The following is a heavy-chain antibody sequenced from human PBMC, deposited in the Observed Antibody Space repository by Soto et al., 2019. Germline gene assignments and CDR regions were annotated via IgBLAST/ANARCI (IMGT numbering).Heavy chain of an antibody. CDR2: IYYSGST. D-gene: IGHD6-19*01. Sequence: SETLSLTCTVSGGSISSSSYYWGWIRQPPGKGLEWIGSIYYSGSTYYNPSLKSRVTISVDTSKNQFSLKLSSVTAADTAVYYCASPKGDIAVAMYYFDYWGQGTLVTVSS. V-gene: IGHV4-39*01. CDR3: ASPKGDIAVAMYYFDY. J-gene: IGHJ4*02. CDR1: GGSISSSSYY.